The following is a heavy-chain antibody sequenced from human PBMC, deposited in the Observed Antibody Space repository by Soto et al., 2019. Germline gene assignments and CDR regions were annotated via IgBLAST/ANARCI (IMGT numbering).Heavy chain of an antibody. D-gene: IGHD3-10*01. J-gene: IGHJ4*02. Sequence: PSETLSVTCAVSGDSLKDQDGAWIRHSPGNGVEWSGNIDDSGGTNYSPALKSRVSMSVDTYKNMFSLQMHSVTDADTDVYYCARYSMVPVEYFDLWAQGTVVSVS. CDR1: GDSLKDQD. V-gene: IGHV4-59*11. CDR3: ARYSMVPVEYFDL. CDR2: IDDSGGT.